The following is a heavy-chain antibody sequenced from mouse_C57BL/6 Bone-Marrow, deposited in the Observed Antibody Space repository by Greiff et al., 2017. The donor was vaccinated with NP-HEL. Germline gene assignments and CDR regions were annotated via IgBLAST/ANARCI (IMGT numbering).Heavy chain of an antibody. Sequence: PGASVTLSCKASGYTFTSYWMQWVKQRPGQGLEWIGEIDPSDSYTNYNQKFKGKATLTVDTSSSTAYMQLSSLTSEDSAVYYCARGGLVVADYWGQGTTLTVSS. J-gene: IGHJ2*01. V-gene: IGHV1-50*01. D-gene: IGHD1-1*01. CDR1: GYTFTSYW. CDR3: ARGGLVVADY. CDR2: IDPSDSYT.